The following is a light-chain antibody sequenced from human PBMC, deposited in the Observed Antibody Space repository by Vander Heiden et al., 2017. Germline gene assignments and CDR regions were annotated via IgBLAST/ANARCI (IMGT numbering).Light chain of an antibody. V-gene: IGLV1-47*01. CDR2: RDF. CDR1: SSNVGINS. CDR3: AAWDDSLSVV. J-gene: IGLJ2*01. Sequence: QSVVTPRPPASGTPGQRVTISCSGSSSNVGINSVYWYQHLPGTAPKLLIYRDFQRPSGGPGRFSASKSGTSASLAISGLRSEDEAHYYCAAWDDSLSVVFGGGTKLTVL.